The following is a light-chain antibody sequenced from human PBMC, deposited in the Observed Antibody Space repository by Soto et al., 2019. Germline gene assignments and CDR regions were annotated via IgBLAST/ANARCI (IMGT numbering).Light chain of an antibody. CDR2: EVS. CDR1: SSDVGSYNL. J-gene: IGLJ1*01. Sequence: QSALTLPASVSGSPGQSITISCTGTSSDVGSYNLVSWYQQHPGKAPKLMIYEVSKRPSGVSNRFSGSKSGNTASLTISGLQAEDEADYYCCSNAGSSPYVFGTGTKLTVL. CDR3: CSNAGSSPYV. V-gene: IGLV2-23*02.